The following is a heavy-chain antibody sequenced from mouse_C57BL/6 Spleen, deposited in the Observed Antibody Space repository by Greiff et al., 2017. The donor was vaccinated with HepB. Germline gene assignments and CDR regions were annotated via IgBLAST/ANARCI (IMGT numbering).Heavy chain of an antibody. Sequence: EVMLVESGEGLVKPGGSLKLSCAASGFTFSSYAMSWVRQTPEKRLEWVAYISSGGDYIYYADTVKGRFTISRDNARNTLYLQMSSLKSEDTAMYYCTREWLLRSSYWYFDVWGTGTTVTVSS. V-gene: IGHV5-9-1*02. D-gene: IGHD2-3*01. J-gene: IGHJ1*03. CDR3: TREWLLRSSYWYFDV. CDR1: GFTFSSYA. CDR2: ISSGGDYI.